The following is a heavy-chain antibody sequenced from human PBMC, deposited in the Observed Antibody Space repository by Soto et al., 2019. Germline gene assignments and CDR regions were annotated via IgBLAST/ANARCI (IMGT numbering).Heavy chain of an antibody. D-gene: IGHD6-13*01. J-gene: IGHJ6*02. CDR3: AREVGLQQQLVHTAGPYVMDV. V-gene: IGHV6-1*01. CDR2: TYYRSKWYN. CDR1: GDSVSSNSAA. Sequence: PSQTLSLTCAISGDSVSSNSAAWNWIRQSPSRGLEWLGRTYYRSKWYNDYAVSVKSRITINPDTSKNQFSLQLNSVTPEDTAVYYCAREVGLQQQLVHTAGPYVMDVWGQGSTVIVPS.